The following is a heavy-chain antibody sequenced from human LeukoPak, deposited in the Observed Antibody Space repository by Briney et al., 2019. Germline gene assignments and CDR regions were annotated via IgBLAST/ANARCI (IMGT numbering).Heavy chain of an antibody. CDR1: GFTFSIYG. Sequence: PGGPLRLSCAASGFTFSIYGMHWVRQAPGKGLEFVAGIWEDGTNIHYADSVMGRFTISRDNSKNTLYLQMNSLSAEDTAVYFCARAGYNSGWYEYWGQGTLVTVSS. D-gene: IGHD6-19*01. J-gene: IGHJ4*02. CDR2: IWEDGTNI. CDR3: ARAGYNSGWYEY. V-gene: IGHV3-33*01.